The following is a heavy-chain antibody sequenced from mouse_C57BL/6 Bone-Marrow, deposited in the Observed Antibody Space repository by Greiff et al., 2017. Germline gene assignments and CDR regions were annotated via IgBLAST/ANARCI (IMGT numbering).Heavy chain of an antibody. Sequence: EVQLQQSVAELVRPGASVKLSCTASGFNIKNTYMHWVKQRPEQGLEWIGRIDPANGNTKYAPKFQGKATITADTHSNTAYLRLSSLTSEDTAIYYCASPITTVVATPFAYRGDGTLVSVSA. J-gene: IGHJ3*01. CDR2: IDPANGNT. D-gene: IGHD1-1*01. V-gene: IGHV14-3*01. CDR1: GFNIKNTY. CDR3: ASPITTVVATPFAY.